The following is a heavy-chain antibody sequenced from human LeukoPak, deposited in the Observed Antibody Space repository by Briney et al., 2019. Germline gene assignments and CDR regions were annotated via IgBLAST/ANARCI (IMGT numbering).Heavy chain of an antibody. D-gene: IGHD5-18*01. J-gene: IGHJ4*02. Sequence: GRSLRLSCAASGFTFSSYGMHGVRQAPGKGLEWVALIWFDGSNIYYADSVKGRFTISRDNSKNTLYLQMNSLRAEDTAVYYCARSGDGYSYGSDFWGQGTLVTVSS. CDR1: GFTFSSYG. CDR3: ARSGDGYSYGSDF. CDR2: IWFDGSNI. V-gene: IGHV3-33*01.